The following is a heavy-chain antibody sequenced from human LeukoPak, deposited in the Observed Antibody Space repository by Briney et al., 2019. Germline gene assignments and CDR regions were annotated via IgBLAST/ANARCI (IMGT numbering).Heavy chain of an antibody. Sequence: PSETLSLTCTVSGGSISSSSYYWGWIRQPPGKGLEWIGSIYYSGSTYYNPSLKSRVTISVDTSKNQFSLKLSSVTAADTAVYYCARLGPLLGFDPWGQGTLVTVSS. CDR1: GGSISSSSYY. CDR2: IYYSGST. D-gene: IGHD2-8*02. V-gene: IGHV4-39*07. J-gene: IGHJ5*02. CDR3: ARLGPLLGFDP.